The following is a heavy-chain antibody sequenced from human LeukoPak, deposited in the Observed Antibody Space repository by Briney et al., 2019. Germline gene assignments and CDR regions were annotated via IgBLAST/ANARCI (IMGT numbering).Heavy chain of an antibody. CDR1: GGSISSYY. J-gene: IGHJ4*02. Sequence: SETLSLTCTVSGGSISSYYWTWIRQAAGKGLDWIGRIHTSGSTKYNPSLNSRVTMSLDTSNNQFSLKLSSVTAADTAVYYCARGAPYSGGNYYFDYWGQGTQVTVSS. CDR3: ARGAPYSGGNYYFDY. V-gene: IGHV4-4*07. CDR2: IHTSGST. D-gene: IGHD2-15*01.